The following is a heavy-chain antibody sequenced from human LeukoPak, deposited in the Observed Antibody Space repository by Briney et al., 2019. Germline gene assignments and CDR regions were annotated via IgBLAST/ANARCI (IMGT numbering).Heavy chain of an antibody. Sequence: SETLSLTCAVYGGSFSGYYWSWIRQPPGKGLEWIGEINHSGSTNHNPSLKSRVTISVDTSKNQFSLKLSSVTAADTAVYYCARAAAVAGYVPYGMDVWGQGTTVTVSS. D-gene: IGHD6-19*01. CDR1: GGSFSGYY. CDR2: INHSGST. V-gene: IGHV4-34*01. CDR3: ARAAAVAGYVPYGMDV. J-gene: IGHJ6*02.